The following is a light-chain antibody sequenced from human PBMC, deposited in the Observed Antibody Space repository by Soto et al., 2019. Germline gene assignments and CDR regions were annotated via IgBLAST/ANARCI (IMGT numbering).Light chain of an antibody. CDR1: QSISSW. J-gene: IGKJ1*01. CDR2: DDS. CDR3: QEYSDSSWT. Sequence: DIKMTQSPSTLSASVGDRVTITCGASQSISSWLAWYQQKTGKAPKIXIYDDSSLESGVPSRFSGSGSGTELNLTISRLQPDDFATYYCQEYSDSSWTCGQGTKVDIK. V-gene: IGKV1-5*01.